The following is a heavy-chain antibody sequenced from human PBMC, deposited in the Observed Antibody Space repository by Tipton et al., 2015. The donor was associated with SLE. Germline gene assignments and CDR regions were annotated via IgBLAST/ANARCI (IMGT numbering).Heavy chain of an antibody. Sequence: TLSLTCTVSGGSIRSDDYYWTWIRQHPGKGLEWIGHINYGGSTWYNPSLKSRVTISVDTSKSQIFLKMSSVTAADTAVYYCARSGSYSQFDYWGQGTLVTVSS. V-gene: IGHV4-31*03. D-gene: IGHD1-26*01. CDR3: ARSGSYSQFDY. CDR2: INYGGST. J-gene: IGHJ4*02. CDR1: GGSIRSDDYY.